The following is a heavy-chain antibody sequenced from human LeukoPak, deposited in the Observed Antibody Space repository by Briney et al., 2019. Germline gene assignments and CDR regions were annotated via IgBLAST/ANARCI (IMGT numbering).Heavy chain of an antibody. J-gene: IGHJ5*02. CDR1: GGSISIYY. D-gene: IGHD7-27*01. V-gene: IGHV4-59*01. CDR3: ARDRELGS. Sequence: SETLSLTYIVSGGSISIYYWSWIRQPPGKGLEWIGYTYNSGNTEYNPSLKRRVTISADTSKNQFSLKLTSVTAADTAVYYCARDRELGSWGQGTLVTVSS. CDR2: TYNSGNT.